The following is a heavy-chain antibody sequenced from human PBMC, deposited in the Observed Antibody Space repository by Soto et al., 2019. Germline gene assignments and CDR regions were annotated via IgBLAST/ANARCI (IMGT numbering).Heavy chain of an antibody. V-gene: IGHV4-34*01. CDR3: GRPPSSSWYVPDAFDI. J-gene: IGHJ3*02. Sequence: PSETLSLTCAVYGGSFSGYYWSWIRQPPGKGLEWIGEINHSGSTNYNPSLKSRVTISVDTSKNQFSLKLSSVTAADTAVYYCGRPPSSSWYVPDAFDIWGQGTMVTVSS. CDR1: GGSFSGYY. CDR2: INHSGST. D-gene: IGHD6-13*01.